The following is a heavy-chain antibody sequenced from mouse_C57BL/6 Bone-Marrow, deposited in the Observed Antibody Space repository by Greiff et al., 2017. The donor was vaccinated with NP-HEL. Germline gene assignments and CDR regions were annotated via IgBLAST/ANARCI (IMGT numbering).Heavy chain of an antibody. CDR1: GFTFSDYG. CDR2: ISSGSSTI. V-gene: IGHV5-17*01. J-gene: IGHJ1*03. D-gene: IGHD2-3*01. CDR3: ARGDDGYPHWYFDV. Sequence: EVMLVESGGGLVKPGGSLKLSCAASGFTFSDYGMHWVRQAPEKGLEWVAYISSGSSTIYYADTVKGRFTISRDNAKNTLFLQLTRLRSEYTAMYYCARGDDGYPHWYFDVWGTGTTVTVSS.